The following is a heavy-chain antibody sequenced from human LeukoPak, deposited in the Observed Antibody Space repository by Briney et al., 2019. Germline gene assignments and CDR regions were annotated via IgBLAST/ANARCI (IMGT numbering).Heavy chain of an antibody. V-gene: IGHV3-48*03. J-gene: IGHJ4*02. CDR3: AREVTYGANGDYFDY. D-gene: IGHD4-17*01. Sequence: GASLRLSCAASGFTFSSYEMNWVRQAPGKGLEWVSYISSSGSTIYYADSVKGRFTISRDNAKNSLYLQMNSLRAEDTAVYYCAREVTYGANGDYFDYWGQGTLV. CDR2: ISSSGSTI. CDR1: GFTFSSYE.